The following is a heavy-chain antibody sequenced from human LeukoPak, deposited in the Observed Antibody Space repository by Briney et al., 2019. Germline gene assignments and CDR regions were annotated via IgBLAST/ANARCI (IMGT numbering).Heavy chain of an antibody. CDR3: ARDRVRTTGTTPYYYYDMDV. CDR2: ISLYNDNT. J-gene: IGHJ6*02. D-gene: IGHD1-1*01. V-gene: IGHV1-18*01. CDR1: GYTFTNYG. Sequence: ASVKVSCKASGYTFTNYGISWVRPAPGQGLEWMGWISLYNDNTNYAQKLQGRVTMTTDTSTSTAYMELRGLRSDDTAVYYCARDRVRTTGTTPYYYYDMDVWGQGTTVTVSS.